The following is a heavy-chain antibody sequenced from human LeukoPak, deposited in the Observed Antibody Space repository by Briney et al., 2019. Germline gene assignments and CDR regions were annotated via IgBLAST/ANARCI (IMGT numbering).Heavy chain of an antibody. CDR3: ATGERMVRGDGVDY. D-gene: IGHD3-10*01. CDR1: GFTVRNNY. V-gene: IGHV3-66*01. J-gene: IGHJ4*02. CDR2: IYSGGST. Sequence: AGGSLRLSCAASGFTVRNNYMSWVRQAPGKGLEWVSVIYSGGSTYYADSVKGRFTISRDNSKNTLYLQMNSLRAEDTAVYFCATGERMVRGDGVDYWGQGTLVTVSP.